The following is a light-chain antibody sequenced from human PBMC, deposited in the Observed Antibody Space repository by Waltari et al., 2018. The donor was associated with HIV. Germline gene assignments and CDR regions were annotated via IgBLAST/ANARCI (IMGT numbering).Light chain of an antibody. CDR1: SSDVGGYKY. V-gene: IGLV2-8*01. CDR3: SSYAGSNNLV. J-gene: IGLJ1*01. CDR2: EVS. Sequence: QSALTQPPSASGSPGQSVTISCTGTSSDVGGYKYVSWYQQHPGKAPKLMIYEVSKRPSGVPDRVSGAKSGNTASLTVSGLQAEDEADYYCSSYAGSNNLVFGTGTKVTVL.